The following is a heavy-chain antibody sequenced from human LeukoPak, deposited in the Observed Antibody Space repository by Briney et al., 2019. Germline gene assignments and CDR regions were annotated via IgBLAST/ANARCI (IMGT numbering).Heavy chain of an antibody. CDR2: ISWDGGST. J-gene: IGHJ4*02. D-gene: IGHD6-13*01. Sequence: GGSLRLSCTASGFTFGDYTMHWVRQAPGKGLEWVSLISWDGGSTYYADSVKGRFTISRDNSKNSLCLQMNSLRTEDTALYYCAKEGEPAAALDYWGQGTLVTVSS. CDR1: GFTFGDYT. V-gene: IGHV3-43*01. CDR3: AKEGEPAAALDY.